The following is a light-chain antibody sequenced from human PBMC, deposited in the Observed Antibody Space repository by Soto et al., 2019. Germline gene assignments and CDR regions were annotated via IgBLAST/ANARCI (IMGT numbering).Light chain of an antibody. CDR3: QQSNSFPLT. Sequence: DIQMTQSPSSVSASVGDRVTIACRASQGISNWLAWYQQKPGRAPNLLIYATSNLQSGVPSRFSGSGSGTDFTLTISSLQPEDFATYHCQQSNSFPLTFGPGTKVDIK. CDR2: ATS. J-gene: IGKJ3*01. V-gene: IGKV1-12*01. CDR1: QGISNW.